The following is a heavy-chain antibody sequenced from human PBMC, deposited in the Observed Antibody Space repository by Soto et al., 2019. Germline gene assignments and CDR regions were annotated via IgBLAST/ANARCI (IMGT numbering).Heavy chain of an antibody. CDR1: GFTFSSYG. J-gene: IGHJ6*03. CDR2: IWYDGSNK. CDR3: ARGELEPYYYYYMDV. D-gene: IGHD1-1*01. Sequence: QVQLVESGGGVVQPGRSLRLSCAASGFTFSSYGMHWVLQAPGKGLEWVAVIWYDGSNKYYADSVKGRFTISRDNSKNTLYLQMNSLRAEDTAVYYCARGELEPYYYYYMDVWGKGTTVTVSS. V-gene: IGHV3-33*01.